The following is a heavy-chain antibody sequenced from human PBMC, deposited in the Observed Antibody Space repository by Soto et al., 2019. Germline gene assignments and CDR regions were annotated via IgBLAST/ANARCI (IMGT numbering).Heavy chain of an antibody. CDR1: GGTFSSYA. J-gene: IGHJ6*02. V-gene: IGHV1-69*12. CDR2: IIPIFGTA. D-gene: IGHD2-15*01. Sequence: QVQLVQSGAEVKKPGSSVKVSSKASGGTFSSYAISWVRQAPGQGLEWMGGIIPIFGTADYAQTFQGRVTITADESSSTAYMELSSLRSEDTAVYYCASHTGSSPEGRYYYAMDVWGQGTTVTDSS. CDR3: ASHTGSSPEGRYYYAMDV.